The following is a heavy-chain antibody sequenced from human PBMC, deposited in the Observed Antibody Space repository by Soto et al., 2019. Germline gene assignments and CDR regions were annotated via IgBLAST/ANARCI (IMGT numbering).Heavy chain of an antibody. J-gene: IGHJ6*02. CDR3: ARRTAAGIGYYYYYYGMDV. CDR2: INHSGST. V-gene: IGHV4-34*01. D-gene: IGHD6-13*01. Sequence: SETLSLTCAVYGGSFSGYYWSWIRQPPGKGLEWIGEINHSGSTNYNPSLKSRVTISVDTSKNQFSLKLSSVTAADTAVYYCARRTAAGIGYYYYYYGMDVWGQGTTVTVSS. CDR1: GGSFSGYY.